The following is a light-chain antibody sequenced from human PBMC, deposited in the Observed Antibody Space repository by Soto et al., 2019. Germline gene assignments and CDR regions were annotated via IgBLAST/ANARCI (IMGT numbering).Light chain of an antibody. CDR3: LSYTGGSTDVV. CDR1: TSNIGTNT. Sequence: QAVLTQSPSASGTPGQRVSISCSGSTSNIGTNTVSWYQHVPGTAPKLLIYSNDQRPSAVPGRFSGSKSGTSASLAISGLLSEDEADYYCLSYTGGSTDVVFGGGTKLTVL. J-gene: IGLJ2*01. CDR2: SND. V-gene: IGLV1-44*01.